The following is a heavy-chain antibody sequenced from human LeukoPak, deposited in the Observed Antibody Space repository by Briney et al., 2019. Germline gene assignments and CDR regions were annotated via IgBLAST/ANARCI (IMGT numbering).Heavy chain of an antibody. V-gene: IGHV3-53*01. CDR1: GFTVSSNY. J-gene: IGHJ4*02. CDR2: FYSGGIT. Sequence: GGSLRLSCAASGFTVSSNYMSWVRQAPGKGLEWVSVFYSGGITYYADSVKSRFTNSRDDANNTLYLHMHSLRAEDTAVYYCARVGDGDYFDYWGQGTLVTVSS. CDR3: ARVGDGDYFDY.